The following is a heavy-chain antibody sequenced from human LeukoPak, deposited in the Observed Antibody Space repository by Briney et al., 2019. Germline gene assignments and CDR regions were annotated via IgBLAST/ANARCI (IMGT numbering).Heavy chain of an antibody. Sequence: ASVKVSCKASGYTFTSYDINWVRQATGQGLEWMGWMNPNSGNTGYAQKFQGRVTMTRNTSISTAYMELSSLRSEDTAVYYCARARRNYYGSGSSNWFDPWGQGTLVTVSS. CDR2: MNPNSGNT. CDR3: ARARRNYYGSGSSNWFDP. V-gene: IGHV1-8*01. CDR1: GYTFTSYD. D-gene: IGHD3-10*01. J-gene: IGHJ5*02.